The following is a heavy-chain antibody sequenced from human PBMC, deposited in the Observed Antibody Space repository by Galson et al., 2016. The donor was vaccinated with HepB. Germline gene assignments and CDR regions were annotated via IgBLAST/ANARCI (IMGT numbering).Heavy chain of an antibody. J-gene: IGHJ4*02. D-gene: IGHD6-19*01. CDR3: AREGHYSAWFVIDY. CDR2: IWSDGSNK. CDR1: GFAFSSHG. V-gene: IGHV3-33*01. Sequence: SLRLSCAASGFAFSSHGLYWVRQAPGKGLEWVSVIWSDGSNKYYADSVKGRFTISRDNSKNTLYLQTNSLRAEDTAVYYCAREGHYSAWFVIDYWGQGTLVTVSS.